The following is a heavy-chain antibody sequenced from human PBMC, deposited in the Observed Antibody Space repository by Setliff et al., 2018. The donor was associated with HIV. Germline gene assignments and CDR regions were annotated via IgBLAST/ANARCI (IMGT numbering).Heavy chain of an antibody. CDR2: IASHGNWH. CDR1: GFTLTDYP. J-gene: IGHJ4*02. V-gene: IGHV3-30*04. CDR3: ARENNFDY. Sequence: RLSCAASGFTLTDYPMHWVRQAPGNGLEWVAVIASHGNWHDYAASVKGRFTISRDTSRNTLYLQMNSLRVEDSALYYCARENNFDYWGQGTLVTAPQ.